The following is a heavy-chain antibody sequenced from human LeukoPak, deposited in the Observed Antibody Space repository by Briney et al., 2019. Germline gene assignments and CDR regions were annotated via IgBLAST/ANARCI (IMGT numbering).Heavy chain of an antibody. D-gene: IGHD4-11*01. CDR3: AKKKTDYSYPSSFDY. CDR1: GFNFINTW. CDR2: IKNDGSGI. Sequence: SGGSLRLSCAASGFNFINTWMHWVRQAPGKGLVWVARIKNDGSGIIYADSVKGRFTISRDNARNTLYLQMNSLRAEDTAVYYCAKKKTDYSYPSSFDYWGQGTLVTVSS. V-gene: IGHV3-74*01. J-gene: IGHJ4*02.